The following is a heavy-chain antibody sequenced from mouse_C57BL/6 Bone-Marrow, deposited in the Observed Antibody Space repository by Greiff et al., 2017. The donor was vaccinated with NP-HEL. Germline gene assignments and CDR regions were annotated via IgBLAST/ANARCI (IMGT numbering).Heavy chain of an antibody. CDR3: ARSYLVITTVGSGAYYAMDY. V-gene: IGHV1-53*01. CDR1: GYTFTSYW. J-gene: IGHJ4*01. Sequence: VQLQQPGTELVKPGASVKLSCKASGYTFTSYWMHWVKQRPGQGLEWIGNINPSNGGTNYNEKFKSKATLTVDKSSSTAYMQLSSLTSEDSAVYYCARSYLVITTVGSGAYYAMDYWGQGTSVTVSS. CDR2: INPSNGGT. D-gene: IGHD1-1*01.